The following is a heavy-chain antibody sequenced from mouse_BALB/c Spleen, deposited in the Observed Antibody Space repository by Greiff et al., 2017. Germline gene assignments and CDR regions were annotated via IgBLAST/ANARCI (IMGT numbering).Heavy chain of an antibody. Sequence: DVKLVESGGGLVKPGGSLKLSCAASGFTFSSYAMSWVRQTPEKRLEWVATISSGGSYTYYPDSVKGRFTISRDNAKNTLYLQMSSLRSEDTAMYYWARQRDDDYGYFDVWGAGTTVTVSS. CDR1: GFTFSSYA. J-gene: IGHJ1*01. D-gene: IGHD2-3*01. V-gene: IGHV5-9-3*01. CDR2: ISSGGSYT. CDR3: ARQRDDDYGYFDV.